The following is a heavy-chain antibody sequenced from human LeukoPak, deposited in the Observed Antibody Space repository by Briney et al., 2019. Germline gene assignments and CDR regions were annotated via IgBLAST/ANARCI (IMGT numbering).Heavy chain of an antibody. V-gene: IGHV4-59*11. D-gene: IGHD5-18*01. CDR3: ARRSSYGYDYYMDV. CDR2: IYYSGST. CDR1: GGSTSSHY. Sequence: SETLSLTCTVSGGSTSSHYWSWIRQPPGKGLEWIGYIYYSGSTNYNPSLKSRVTISVDTSKNQFSLKLSSVTAADTAVYYCARRSSYGYDYYMDVWGKGTTVTVSS. J-gene: IGHJ6*03.